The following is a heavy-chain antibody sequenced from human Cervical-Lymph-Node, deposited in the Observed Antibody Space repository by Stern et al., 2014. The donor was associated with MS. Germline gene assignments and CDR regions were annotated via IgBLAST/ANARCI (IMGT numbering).Heavy chain of an antibody. V-gene: IGHV1-3*01. D-gene: IGHD3-3*01. CDR2: INAGNGNT. J-gene: IGHJ5*02. CDR1: GYTFTSYA. Sequence: VQLVESGAEVKKPGASVKVSCKASGYTFTSYAMHWVRQAPGQRLEWMGWINAGNGNTKYSQKFQGRVTITRDTSASTAYMELSSLRSEDTAVYYCARALGLRITIFGTWGQGTLVTVSS. CDR3: ARALGLRITIFGT.